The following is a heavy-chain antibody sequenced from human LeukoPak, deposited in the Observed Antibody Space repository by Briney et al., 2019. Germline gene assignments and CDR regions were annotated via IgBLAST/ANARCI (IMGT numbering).Heavy chain of an antibody. D-gene: IGHD3-10*01. V-gene: IGHV3-30*02. Sequence: GGSLRLSCAASGFTFSSYDMHWVRQAPGTGLEWVASIHPDGSDVYYGDSVKGRFTISRDNSKNTLYLQMSSVRVEDTAVYYCAKDQDYYGSGCYYIAPDYWGQGTLVTVSS. CDR2: IHPDGSDV. CDR1: GFTFSSYD. CDR3: AKDQDYYGSGCYYIAPDY. J-gene: IGHJ4*02.